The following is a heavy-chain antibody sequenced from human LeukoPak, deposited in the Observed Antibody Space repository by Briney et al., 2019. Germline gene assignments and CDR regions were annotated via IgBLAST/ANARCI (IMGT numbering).Heavy chain of an antibody. V-gene: IGHV3-23*01. J-gene: IGHJ4*02. CDR2: ISGSGGST. D-gene: IGHD1-26*01. Sequence: PGVSLRLSCAASGFTFSSYAMSRVRQAPGKGLEWVSAISGSGGSTYYADSVKGRFTISRDNSKNTLYLQMNSLRAEDTAVYYCAKLSGSYFLVGIDYWGQGTLVTVSS. CDR3: AKLSGSYFLVGIDY. CDR1: GFTFSSYA.